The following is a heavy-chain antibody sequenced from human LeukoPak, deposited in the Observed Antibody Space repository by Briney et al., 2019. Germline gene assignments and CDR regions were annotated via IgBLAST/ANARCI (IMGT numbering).Heavy chain of an antibody. Sequence: SETLSLTCTVSGGSISSGGYYWSWIRQHPGKGLEWIGYIYYSGSIYYNPSLKSRVTISVDTSKNQFSLKLTSVTAADTAVYYCASGLGLYGTPYYWGQGTLVTVSS. J-gene: IGHJ4*02. V-gene: IGHV4-31*03. CDR3: ASGLGLYGTPYY. CDR1: GGSISSGGYY. D-gene: IGHD3-10*01. CDR2: IYYSGSI.